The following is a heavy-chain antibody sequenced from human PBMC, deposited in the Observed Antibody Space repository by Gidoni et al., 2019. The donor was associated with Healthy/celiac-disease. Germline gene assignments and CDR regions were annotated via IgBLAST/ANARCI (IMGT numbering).Heavy chain of an antibody. D-gene: IGHD6-19*01. CDR1: GGSISSYY. J-gene: IGHJ4*02. CDR3: ARRGDGSSGWHSGFDY. CDR2: IYYSGST. V-gene: IGHV4-59*08. Sequence: QVQLQESGPGLVKPSETLSLTCTASGGSISSYYWSWIRQPPGKGLEWIGYIYYSGSTNYNPSLKSRVTISVYTSKNQFSLKLSSVTAADTAVYYCARRGDGSSGWHSGFDYWGQGTLVTVSS.